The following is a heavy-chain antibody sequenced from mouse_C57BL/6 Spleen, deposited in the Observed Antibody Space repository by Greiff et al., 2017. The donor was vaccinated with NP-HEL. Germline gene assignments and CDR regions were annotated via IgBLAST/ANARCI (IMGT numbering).Heavy chain of an antibody. CDR2: ISDGGSYT. CDR1: GFTFSSYA. CDR3: ARGGDGYYYAMDY. Sequence: EVKLQESGGGLVKPGGSLKLSCAASGFTFSSYAMSWVRQTPEKRLEWVATISDGGSYTYYPDNVKGRFTISRDNAKNNLYLQMSHLKSEDTAMYYCARGGDGYYYAMDYWGQGTSVTVSS. J-gene: IGHJ4*01. D-gene: IGHD2-3*01. V-gene: IGHV5-4*03.